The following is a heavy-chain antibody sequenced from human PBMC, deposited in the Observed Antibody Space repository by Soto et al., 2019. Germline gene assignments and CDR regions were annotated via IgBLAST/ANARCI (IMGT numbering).Heavy chain of an antibody. Sequence: GGSLRLSCAASGFIFTNDFMSWVRQTPGKGLEWVARIKSKSTGGTIDYAAPVKGRFTISRDDYENTVSLQMNSLKAEDTALYYCTTGDYWGQGILVTVSS. V-gene: IGHV3-15*01. CDR3: TTGDY. CDR1: GFIFTNDF. CDR2: IKSKSTGGTI. J-gene: IGHJ4*02.